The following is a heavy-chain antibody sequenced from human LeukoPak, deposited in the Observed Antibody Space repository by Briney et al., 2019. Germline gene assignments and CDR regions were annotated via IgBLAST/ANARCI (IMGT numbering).Heavy chain of an antibody. CDR2: ISDTGDST. CDR3: AKDSQSHAWSQFDC. Sequence: PGGSLRLSCAASGFTFSSYAMSWVRQAPGKGLEWVSAISDTGDSTYYAGSVKGRFSISRDNSKNALYLQMNSLRAEDTAMYYCAKDSQSHAWSQFDCWGQGALVTVSS. V-gene: IGHV3-23*01. CDR1: GFTFSSYA. J-gene: IGHJ4*02. D-gene: IGHD2-15*01.